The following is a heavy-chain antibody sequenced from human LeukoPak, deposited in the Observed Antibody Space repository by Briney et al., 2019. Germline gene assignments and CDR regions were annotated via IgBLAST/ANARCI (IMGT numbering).Heavy chain of an antibody. Sequence: GGSLTLSCVASGFTFSNYGVHWVRQAPGKGLEWVAVISYEGKSQYYADSVKGRFTISRDNSRNTLFLQMNSLRSEDTAVYYCVKEIDYYVSTNYDYWGQGTLVTVSS. J-gene: IGHJ4*02. CDR2: ISYEGKSQ. D-gene: IGHD3-10*01. CDR3: VKEIDYYVSTNYDY. CDR1: GFTFSNYG. V-gene: IGHV3-30*18.